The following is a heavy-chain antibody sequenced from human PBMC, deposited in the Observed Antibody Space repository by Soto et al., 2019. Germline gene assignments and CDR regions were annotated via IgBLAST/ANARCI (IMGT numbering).Heavy chain of an antibody. Sequence: QVQLQESGPGLVKPSQTLSLTCTVSGGSISSGDYYWSWIRQPPGKGLEWIGYIYYSGSNYYNPSLKSRVTISVATSKNQFSLKLSSVTAADTAVYYCARGSYYYDRSGYYHYWGQGTLVTVSS. D-gene: IGHD3-22*01. CDR1: GGSISSGDYY. CDR2: IYYSGSN. CDR3: ARGSYYYDRSGYYHY. V-gene: IGHV4-30-4*01. J-gene: IGHJ4*02.